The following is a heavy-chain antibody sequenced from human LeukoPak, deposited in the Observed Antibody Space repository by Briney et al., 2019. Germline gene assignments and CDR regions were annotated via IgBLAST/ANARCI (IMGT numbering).Heavy chain of an antibody. V-gene: IGHV4-39*07. Sequence: PSETLSLTCTVSGVSISSSSYYWGWIRQPPGKGLEWIGSIYYSGSTYYNPSLKSRVTISVDTSKSQFSLKLSSVTAADTAVYYCAREVRGVSGAFDIWGQGTMVTVSS. J-gene: IGHJ3*02. D-gene: IGHD3-10*01. CDR1: GVSISSSSYY. CDR3: AREVRGVSGAFDI. CDR2: IYYSGST.